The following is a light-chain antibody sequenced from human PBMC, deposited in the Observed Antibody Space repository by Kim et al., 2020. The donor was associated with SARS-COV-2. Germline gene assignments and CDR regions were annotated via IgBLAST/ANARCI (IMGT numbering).Light chain of an antibody. CDR2: RND. Sequence: GPMLTISCSGSISNIGSQSLSLYQQFPRTAPKLLIYRNDRRPSGVPDRFSGSKSGTSASLAISGLRSADEADYYCAARDDTLSGFLFGGGTKVTVL. CDR1: ISNIGSQS. V-gene: IGLV1-47*01. J-gene: IGLJ1*01. CDR3: AARDDTLSGFL.